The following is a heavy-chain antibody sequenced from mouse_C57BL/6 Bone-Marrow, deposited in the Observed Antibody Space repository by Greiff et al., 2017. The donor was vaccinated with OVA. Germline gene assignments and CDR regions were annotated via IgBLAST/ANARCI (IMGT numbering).Heavy chain of an antibody. CDR3: ARHEDGYYASYFDY. Sequence: VKLMESGPELVKPGASVKISCKASGYAFSSSWMNWVKQRPGKGLEWIGRIYPGDGDTNYNGKFKGKATLTADKSSSTAYTQLSSLTSEDSAVYFCARHEDGYYASYFDYWGQGTTLTVSS. CDR2: IYPGDGDT. V-gene: IGHV1-82*01. D-gene: IGHD2-3*01. CDR1: GYAFSSSW. J-gene: IGHJ2*01.